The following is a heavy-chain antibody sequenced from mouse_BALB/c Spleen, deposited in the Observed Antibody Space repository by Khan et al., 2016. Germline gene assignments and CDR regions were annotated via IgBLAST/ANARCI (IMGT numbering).Heavy chain of an antibody. Sequence: QVQLVQSGPELKKPGKTVKISCKASGYTFTNYGMNWVKQAPGKGLKWMGWINTYSGESTYADDFKGRFAFSLETSATNAYLLINNLKNEETATYFCARYRYYYGSSRYFDVWGAGTTVTVSS. D-gene: IGHD1-1*01. V-gene: IGHV9-3-1*01. CDR3: ARYRYYYGSSRYFDV. CDR2: INTYSGES. CDR1: GYTFTNYG. J-gene: IGHJ1*01.